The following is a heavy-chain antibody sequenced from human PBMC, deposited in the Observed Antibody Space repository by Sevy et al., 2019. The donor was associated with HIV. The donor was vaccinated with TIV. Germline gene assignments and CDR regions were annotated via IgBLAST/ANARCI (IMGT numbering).Heavy chain of an antibody. D-gene: IGHD6-19*01. CDR1: GFTFSSYA. J-gene: IGHJ4*02. CDR3: AKDQRIAVAPSGQDY. Sequence: GGSLRLSCAASGFTFSSYAMSWVRQAPGKGLEWVSAISGSGGSTYYADSVKGRFTISRDNSKNTLYLQMNSLRAEDTAVYYCAKDQRIAVAPSGQDYWGQGTLVIVSS. V-gene: IGHV3-23*01. CDR2: ISGSGGST.